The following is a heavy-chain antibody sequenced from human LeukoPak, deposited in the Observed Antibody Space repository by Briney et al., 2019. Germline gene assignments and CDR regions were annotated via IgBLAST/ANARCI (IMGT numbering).Heavy chain of an antibody. CDR3: ARGGTTVTPGLLWFDP. CDR1: GGAISSHY. CDR2: IYYSGST. J-gene: IGHJ5*02. V-gene: IGHV4-59*11. D-gene: IGHD4-17*01. Sequence: SETLSLTCSVSGGAISSHYWSCIRQPPGKGLEWIGYIYYSGSTKYNPSLKSRVTISVDTSKNQFSLKLSSVTAADTAAYYCARGGTTVTPGLLWFDPWGQGTLVTVSS.